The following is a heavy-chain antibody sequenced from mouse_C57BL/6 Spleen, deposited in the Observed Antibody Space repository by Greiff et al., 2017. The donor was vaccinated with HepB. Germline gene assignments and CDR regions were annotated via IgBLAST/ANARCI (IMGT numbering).Heavy chain of an antibody. CDR2: ISSGSSNT. J-gene: IGHJ2*01. CDR1: GFTFSDYG. V-gene: IGHV5-17*01. Sequence: EVKLVESGGGLVKPGGSLKLSCAASGFTFSDYGMHWVRQAPEKGLEWVAYISSGSSNTYYADTVKGRFTISIDNAKNTLFLQMTSLRSEDTAMYYCARGAPYPYDYWGQGTTLTVSS. D-gene: IGHD5-1*01. CDR3: ARGAPYPYDY.